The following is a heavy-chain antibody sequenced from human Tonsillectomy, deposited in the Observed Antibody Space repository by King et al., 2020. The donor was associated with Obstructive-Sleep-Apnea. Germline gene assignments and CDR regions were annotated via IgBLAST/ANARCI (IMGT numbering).Heavy chain of an antibody. CDR2: INTNTGNP. Sequence: VQLVESGSELKKPGASVKVSCKTSGYTFTSYAMNWVRQAPGQGLEWMGWINTNTGNPRYAQGITGRFVFSLDTSVSTAYLQISSLKAEDTGVYYCAKGAFDWSSAIDDWGQGTLVTVSS. D-gene: IGHD3-9*01. CDR3: AKGAFDWSSAIDD. CDR1: GYTFTSYA. J-gene: IGHJ4*02. V-gene: IGHV7-4-1*02.